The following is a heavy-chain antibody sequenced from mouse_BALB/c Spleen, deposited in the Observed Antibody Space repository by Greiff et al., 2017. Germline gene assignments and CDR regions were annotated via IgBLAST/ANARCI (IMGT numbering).Heavy chain of an antibody. CDR2: ISSGSSTI. V-gene: IGHV5-17*02. J-gene: IGHJ2*01. CDR3: ARGGVVYGNLYYFDY. Sequence: EVQRVESGGGLVQPGGSRKLSCAASGFTFSSFGMHWVRQAPEKGLEWVAYISSGSSTIYYADTVKGRFTISRDNPKNTLFLQMTSLRSEDTAMYYCARGGVVYGNLYYFDYWGQGTTLTVSS. CDR1: GFTFSSFG. D-gene: IGHD2-1*01.